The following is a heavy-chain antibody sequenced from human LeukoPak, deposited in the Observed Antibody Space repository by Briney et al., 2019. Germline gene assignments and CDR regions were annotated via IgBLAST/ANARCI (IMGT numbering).Heavy chain of an antibody. CDR3: ARGYGSGTYPNWFDP. Sequence: GRSLRLSCAASGLTFSSYAMHWVRQAPGKGLEWVAVISYDGSNKYYADSVKGRFTISRDNSKNTLYLQMNSLRAVDTAVYYCARGYGSGTYPNWFDPWGQGTLVTVSS. CDR2: ISYDGSNK. D-gene: IGHD3-10*01. V-gene: IGHV3-30*04. CDR1: GLTFSSYA. J-gene: IGHJ5*02.